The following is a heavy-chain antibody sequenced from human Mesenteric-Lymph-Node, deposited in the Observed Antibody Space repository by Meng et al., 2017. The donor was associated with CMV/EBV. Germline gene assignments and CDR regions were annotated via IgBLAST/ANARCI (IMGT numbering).Heavy chain of an antibody. CDR1: FSGYY. V-gene: IGHV4-34*01. Sequence: FSGYYWSWIRQPPGKGLEWIGEINHSGSTNYNPSLKSRVTISVDTSKNQFSLKLSSVTAADTAVYYCARGRPGYCSGGSCYQPFDYWGQGTLVTVSS. D-gene: IGHD2-15*01. J-gene: IGHJ4*02. CDR3: ARGRPGYCSGGSCYQPFDY. CDR2: INHSGST.